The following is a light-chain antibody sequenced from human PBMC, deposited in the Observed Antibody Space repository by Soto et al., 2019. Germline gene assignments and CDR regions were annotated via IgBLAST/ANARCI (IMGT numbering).Light chain of an antibody. Sequence: NFMLTQPHSVSESPGKTITISCARSRGSVASNYVQWFQQRPGSAPTTIIYRDDQRPSGVPDRFSASVDSSSNSASLTISRLTTEDEADDYCQSYDRTNVVFGGGTQLAV. J-gene: IGLJ2*01. CDR3: QSYDRTNVV. CDR2: RDD. CDR1: RGSVASNY. V-gene: IGLV6-57*03.